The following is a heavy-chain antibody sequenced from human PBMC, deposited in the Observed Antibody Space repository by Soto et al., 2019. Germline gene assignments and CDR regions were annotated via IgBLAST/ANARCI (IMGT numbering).Heavy chain of an antibody. CDR1: GFTFDDYA. CDR2: ISWNSGSI. V-gene: IGHV3-9*01. CDR3: AKAGGYDSLAYYYYGMDV. D-gene: IGHD5-12*01. Sequence: EVQLVESGGGLVQPGRSLRLSCAASGFTFDDYAMHWVRQAPGKGLEWVSGISWNSGSIGYADSVKGRFTISRDNAKNSLYLQMNSLRAEDTALYYCAKAGGYDSLAYYYYGMDVWGQGTTVTVSS. J-gene: IGHJ6*02.